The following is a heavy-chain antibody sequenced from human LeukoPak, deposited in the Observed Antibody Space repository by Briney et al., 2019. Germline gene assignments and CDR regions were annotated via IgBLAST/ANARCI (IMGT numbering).Heavy chain of an antibody. CDR1: GFTFSIYT. Sequence: GGSLRLSCAASGFTFSIYTMVWVRQPPGKGLEWVAVTSYDESNKHYADSVKGRFTISRDNSNNTLYLQMNTLRAEDTAVYYCAKARPAIAARVGYYYGLDVWGQGTTVTVSS. CDR2: TSYDESNK. J-gene: IGHJ6*02. CDR3: AKARPAIAARVGYYYGLDV. V-gene: IGHV3-30-3*01. D-gene: IGHD6-6*01.